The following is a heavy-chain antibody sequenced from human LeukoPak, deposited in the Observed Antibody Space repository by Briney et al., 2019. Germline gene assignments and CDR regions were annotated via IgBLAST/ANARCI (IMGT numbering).Heavy chain of an antibody. J-gene: IGHJ6*02. CDR2: ISWNSGSI. CDR3: AKDKSQIFGVVITSHYGVDV. V-gene: IGHV3-9*01. D-gene: IGHD3-3*01. Sequence: GGSLRLSCAASGFTFDDYAMHWVRQAPGKGLEWVSGISWNSGSIGYADSVKGRFTISRDNAKNSLYLQMNSLRAEDTALYYCAKDKSQIFGVVITSHYGVDVWGQGTTVTVSS. CDR1: GFTFDDYA.